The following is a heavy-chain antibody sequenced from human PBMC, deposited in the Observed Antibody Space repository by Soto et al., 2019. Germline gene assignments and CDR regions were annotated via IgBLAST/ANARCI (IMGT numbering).Heavy chain of an antibody. Sequence: PTETLSLTCALYGGSFNGYYWSWIRQPPGKGLEWSGEINHRGSTNYNPSLKSRVTISVDTSKNQFSLKLSSVTAADTAVYYCARGSNNHNYYFDYWGQGTLVTVSS. D-gene: IGHD1-1*01. V-gene: IGHV4-34*01. J-gene: IGHJ4*02. CDR2: INHRGST. CDR3: ARGSNNHNYYFDY. CDR1: GGSFNGYY.